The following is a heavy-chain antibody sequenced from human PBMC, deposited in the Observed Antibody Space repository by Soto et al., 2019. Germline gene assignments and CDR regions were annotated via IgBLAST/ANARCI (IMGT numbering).Heavy chain of an antibody. J-gene: IGHJ4*02. V-gene: IGHV4-30-2*02. D-gene: IGHD3-22*01. Sequence: SETLSLTCAVSGGSISSGGYSWSWIRQPPGKGLEYIGYIYHSGSTYYNPSLKSRVTISVDMSKNQFSLKLSSVTAADTAVYYCVRSRDNGYYTYFDYWGQGTLVTVSS. CDR3: VRSRDNGYYTYFDY. CDR2: IYHSGST. CDR1: GGSISSGGYS.